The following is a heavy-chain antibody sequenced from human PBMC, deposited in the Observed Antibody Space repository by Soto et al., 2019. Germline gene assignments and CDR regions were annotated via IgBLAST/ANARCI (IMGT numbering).Heavy chain of an antibody. CDR2: MRSKTDGWET. V-gene: IGHV3-15*06. CDR1: VFTFCNAR. J-gene: IGHJ3*02. CDR3: TTTRPGTNVLDN. D-gene: IGHD6-13*01. Sequence: LRLSSADPVFTFCNARFHWVRKAPRKGKEFMGRMRSKTDGWETNYTAPVQGRFTISADKSKNTLYLQMSGLKTEDTAVYYCTTTRPGTNVLDNWGQGTLDTVSS.